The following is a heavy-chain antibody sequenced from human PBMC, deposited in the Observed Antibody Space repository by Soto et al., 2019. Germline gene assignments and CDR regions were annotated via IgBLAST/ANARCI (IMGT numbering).Heavy chain of an antibody. J-gene: IGHJ5*02. V-gene: IGHV3-11*01. CDR3: GRDKYSNYVNYFDP. CDR1: GFTFRDYY. Sequence: QVQLVESGGGLVKPGGSLRLSCAGSGFTFRDYYMGWIRQAPGKGLEWVSYISSSGSTTYYAASVKGRFTISRDNAKNSLYLQMASLRAEDTAIYSCGRDKYSNYVNYFDPWGQGTLVTVSS. CDR2: ISSSGSTT. D-gene: IGHD4-4*01.